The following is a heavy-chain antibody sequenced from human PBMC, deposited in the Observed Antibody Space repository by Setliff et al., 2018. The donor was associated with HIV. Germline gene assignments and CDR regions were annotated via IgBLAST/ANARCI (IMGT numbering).Heavy chain of an antibody. CDR1: GGSISSHY. CDR3: ARELMPYSSGWYGAFDI. CDR2: IYYSGST. V-gene: IGHV4-59*11. D-gene: IGHD6-19*01. Sequence: PSETLSLTCTVSGGSISSHYWSWIRQPPGKGLEWIGYIYYSGSTNYNPSLKSRVTISVDTSKNQFSLKLSSVTAADTAVYYCARELMPYSSGWYGAFDIWCQGTMVTVSS. J-gene: IGHJ3*02.